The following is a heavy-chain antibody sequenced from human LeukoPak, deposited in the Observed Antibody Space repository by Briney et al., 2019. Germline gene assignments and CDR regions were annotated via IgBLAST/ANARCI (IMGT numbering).Heavy chain of an antibody. J-gene: IGHJ3*02. V-gene: IGHV3-30*18. Sequence: QTGGSLRLSCAASGFTFSSYGMHWVRQAPGKGLEWVAVISYDGSNKYYADSVKGRFTISRDNSKNTLYLQMNSLRAEDTAVYYCANLYGSGSYYNGVNAFDIWGQGTMVTVSS. CDR2: ISYDGSNK. CDR3: ANLYGSGSYYNGVNAFDI. D-gene: IGHD3-10*01. CDR1: GFTFSSYG.